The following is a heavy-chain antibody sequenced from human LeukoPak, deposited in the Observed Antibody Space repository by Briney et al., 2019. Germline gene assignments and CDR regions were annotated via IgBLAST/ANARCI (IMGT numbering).Heavy chain of an antibody. Sequence: SETLSLTCTVSGGSISSYYWSWIRQPPGRGLEWIGYIYYSGYTNYNPSLKSRVTISVDTSKNQFSLKLSSVTAADTAVYYCARGPVPAAHAYYYYYMDVWGKGTTVTISS. V-gene: IGHV4-59*08. CDR1: GGSISSYY. D-gene: IGHD2-2*01. CDR2: IYYSGYT. CDR3: ARGPVPAAHAYYYYYMDV. J-gene: IGHJ6*03.